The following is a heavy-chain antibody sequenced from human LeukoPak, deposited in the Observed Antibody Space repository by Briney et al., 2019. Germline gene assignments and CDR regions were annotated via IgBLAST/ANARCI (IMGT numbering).Heavy chain of an antibody. J-gene: IGHJ3*01. CDR2: ITGNGGNV. D-gene: IGHD2-15*01. CDR1: GFTVINNE. Sequence: GGSLRLSCAAAGFTVINNEMNSIRQAPGKGLEWVSYITGNGGNVNYADSVKGRFSISRDNAKNSLYLQMSSLRVEDTAIYLCVREVESADRDAFDFWGRGTMVTVPS. V-gene: IGHV3-48*03. CDR3: VREVESADRDAFDF.